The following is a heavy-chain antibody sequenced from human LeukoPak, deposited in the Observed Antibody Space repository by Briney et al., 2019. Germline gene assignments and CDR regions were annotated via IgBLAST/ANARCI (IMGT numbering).Heavy chain of an antibody. CDR2: ISGSGGST. D-gene: IGHD6-25*01. CDR3: ATHERSGSSLHFFDY. CDR1: GFTFSNYA. Sequence: PGGSLRLSCAASGFTFSNYAMNWIRQAPGKGLEWVSVISGSGGSTYYADSVKGRFTISRDNSKNTLYLQMNSLTAEDTAVYYCATHERSGSSLHFFDYWGQGTLVTVSS. V-gene: IGHV3-23*01. J-gene: IGHJ4*02.